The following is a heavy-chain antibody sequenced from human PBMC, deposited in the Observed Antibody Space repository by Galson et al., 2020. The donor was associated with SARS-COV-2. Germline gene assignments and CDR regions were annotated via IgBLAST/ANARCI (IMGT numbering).Heavy chain of an antibody. Sequence: GESLKISCAASGFTFSSYGMHWVRQAPGKGLEWVAVIWYDGSNKYYADSVKGRFTISRDNSKNTLYLQMNSLRAEETAVYYCAKDGPYYYESSGHLDYWGQGTLVTVSS. V-gene: IGHV3-33*06. D-gene: IGHD3-22*01. CDR1: GFTFSSYG. CDR2: IWYDGSNK. J-gene: IGHJ4*02. CDR3: AKDGPYYYESSGHLDY.